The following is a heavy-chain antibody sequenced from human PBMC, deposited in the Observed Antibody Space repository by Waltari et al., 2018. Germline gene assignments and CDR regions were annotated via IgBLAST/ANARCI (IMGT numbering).Heavy chain of an antibody. V-gene: IGHV4-59*11. CDR3: ARWQIAAAGTWWFDP. CDR1: GGSISSHY. J-gene: IGHJ5*02. D-gene: IGHD6-13*01. Sequence: QVQLQESGPGLVKPSATLSLTCTASGGSISSHYWSWIRHPPGKGLEWIGYIYYSGSTNYNPSLKSRVTISVDTSKNQFSLKLSSVTAADTAVYYCARWQIAAAGTWWFDPWGQGTLVTVSS. CDR2: IYYSGST.